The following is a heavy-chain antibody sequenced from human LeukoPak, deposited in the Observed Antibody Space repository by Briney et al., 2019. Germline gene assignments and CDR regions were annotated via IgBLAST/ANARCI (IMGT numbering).Heavy chain of an antibody. Sequence: PSQTLSLTCTVSGGSISSSNWWSWVRQPPGKGLEWIGEIYHSGSTNYNPSLKSRVTISVDKSKNQFSLKLSSVTAADTAVYYCARECTSPNYFDYWGQGTLVTVSS. CDR3: ARECTSPNYFDY. CDR1: GGSISSSNW. V-gene: IGHV4-4*02. D-gene: IGHD2-2*01. J-gene: IGHJ4*02. CDR2: IYHSGST.